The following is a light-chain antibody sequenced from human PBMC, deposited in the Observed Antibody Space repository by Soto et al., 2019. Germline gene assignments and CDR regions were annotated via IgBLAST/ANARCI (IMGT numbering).Light chain of an antibody. CDR2: EVS. Sequence: QSDLTQPASVSGSLGQSITISCTGTSSDIGGYKYVSWYQQHPGKAPKLIIFEVSNRPSGVSDRFSGSNSGNTASLTISGLQAEDEADYYCTSYSRYRALVFGGGTKVTVL. V-gene: IGLV2-14*01. CDR3: TSYSRYRALV. CDR1: SSDIGGYKY. J-gene: IGLJ3*02.